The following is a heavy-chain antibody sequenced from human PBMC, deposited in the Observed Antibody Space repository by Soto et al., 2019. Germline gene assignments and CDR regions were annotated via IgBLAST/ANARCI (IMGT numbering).Heavy chain of an antibody. CDR3: ARLTLTNYGARWFDP. J-gene: IGHJ5*02. CDR1: GASISSGGYY. D-gene: IGHD4-17*01. V-gene: IGHV4-31*03. CDR2: IYYNGNT. Sequence: SETLSLTCTVSGASISSGGYYWSWIRQHPGKGLEWIGYIYYNGNTYYNPSLKSRVTISLDTSDNQFSLRLSSVTAADTAVYFCARLTLTNYGARWFDPWGHGPLVTVSS.